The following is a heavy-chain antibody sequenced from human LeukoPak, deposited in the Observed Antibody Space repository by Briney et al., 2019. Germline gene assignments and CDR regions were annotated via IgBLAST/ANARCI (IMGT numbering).Heavy chain of an antibody. J-gene: IGHJ4*02. CDR2: ISGGGSTI. CDR3: ARDIYYYDSSGYYFPGGSDY. CDR1: GGSFSGYY. Sequence: LSLTCAVYGGSFSGYYWSWIRQAPGKGLEWVSYISGGGSTIYYADSVKGRFTISRDNAKDSLYLQMNSLRAEDTAVYYCARDIYYYDSSGYYFPGGSDYWGQGTLVTVSS. D-gene: IGHD3-22*01. V-gene: IGHV3-11*04.